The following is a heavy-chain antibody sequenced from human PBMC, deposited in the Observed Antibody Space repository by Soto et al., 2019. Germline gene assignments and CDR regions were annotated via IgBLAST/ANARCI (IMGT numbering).Heavy chain of an antibody. Sequence: QVQLVQSEAEVKKPGASVKVSCKASGYIFTNYGLSWVRQAPGQGLEWMAWISPYDGNTHYAQNLQGRVTVTTDTSTSTAYMELRSLRSDDMAVYFCARDDRAAAAGTTYYFDYWGQGTLVTVSS. V-gene: IGHV1-18*03. J-gene: IGHJ4*02. CDR2: ISPYDGNT. CDR1: GYIFTNYG. CDR3: ARDDRAAAAGTTYYFDY. D-gene: IGHD6-13*01.